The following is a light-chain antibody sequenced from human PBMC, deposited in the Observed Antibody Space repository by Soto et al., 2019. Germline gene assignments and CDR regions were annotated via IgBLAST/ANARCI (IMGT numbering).Light chain of an antibody. J-gene: IGLJ1*01. CDR2: EVT. V-gene: IGLV2-14*01. CDR3: SSYTSTSTV. Sequence: QSALTQPASVSGSPGQSITMSCTGISSDGDDYKDVSWYQQHPGKAPKLMIYEVTYRPSGVSNRFSGSKSGNTASLTISGLQAEDEADYYCSSYTSTSTVFGTGTKLTVL. CDR1: SSDGDDYKD.